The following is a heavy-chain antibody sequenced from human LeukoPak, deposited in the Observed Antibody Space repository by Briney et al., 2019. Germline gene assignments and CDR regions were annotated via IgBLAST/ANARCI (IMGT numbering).Heavy chain of an antibody. CDR1: GYTFTTYA. CDR2: INTNTGNP. V-gene: IGHV7-4-1*02. Sequence: GASVKVSCKASGYTFTTYAMNWVRQAPGQGLEWMGWINTNTGNPLYAQGFTGRFVFSLDTSVSTAYLQISSLKAEDTAVYFCARAGFGEIQNFAYWGQGTLVTVSS. CDR3: ARAGFGEIQNFAY. J-gene: IGHJ4*02. D-gene: IGHD3-10*01.